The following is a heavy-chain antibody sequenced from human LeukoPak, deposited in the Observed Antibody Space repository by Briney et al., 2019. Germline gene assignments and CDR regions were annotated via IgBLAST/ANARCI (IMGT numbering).Heavy chain of an antibody. D-gene: IGHD6-13*01. V-gene: IGHV3-30*18. J-gene: IGHJ3*02. Sequence: GGSLRLSCAASGFTFSSYSMNWVRQAPGKGLEWVAVISYDGSNKYYADSVKGRFTISRDNSKNTLYLQMNSLRAEDTAVYYCAKVAAPWGHAAFDIWGQGTMVTVSS. CDR2: ISYDGSNK. CDR3: AKVAAPWGHAAFDI. CDR1: GFTFSSYS.